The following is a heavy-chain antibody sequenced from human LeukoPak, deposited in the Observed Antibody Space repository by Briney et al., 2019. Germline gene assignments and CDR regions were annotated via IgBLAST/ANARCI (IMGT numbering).Heavy chain of an antibody. J-gene: IGHJ6*02. CDR2: TSAGNGNT. CDR3: ARYGSGSHYYYYYGMDV. Sequence: ASVKVSCKASGYTFDSYAMHCMRQAPGQRLELMGWTSAGNGNTKYSQKFQGRVTITRDTSASTAYMELSSLRSEDTAVYYCARYGSGSHYYYYYGMDVWGQGTTVTVSS. V-gene: IGHV1-3*01. CDR1: GYTFDSYA. D-gene: IGHD3-10*01.